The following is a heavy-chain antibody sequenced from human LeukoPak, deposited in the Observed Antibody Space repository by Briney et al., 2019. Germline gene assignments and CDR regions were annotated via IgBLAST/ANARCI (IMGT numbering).Heavy chain of an antibody. V-gene: IGHV3-15*01. CDR3: AREGALAGILDF. D-gene: IGHD6-19*01. Sequence: GGSLRLSCTASGFTFGDYAMSWFRQAPGKGLEWVGRIKSKTDRGTTDYAARVKGRFIVSRDDSKNTLFLQMNSLKTEDTAVYYCAREGALAGILDFWGQGALVTVSS. CDR1: GFTFGDYA. CDR2: IKSKTDRGTT. J-gene: IGHJ4*02.